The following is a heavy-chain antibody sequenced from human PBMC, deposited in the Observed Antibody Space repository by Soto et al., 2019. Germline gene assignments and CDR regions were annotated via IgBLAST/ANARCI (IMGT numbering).Heavy chain of an antibody. Sequence: WGSLRLSCAASGFTFSSYGMHWVRQAPGKGLEWVAVISYDGSNKYYADSVKGRFTISRDNSKNTLYLQMNSLRAEDTAVYYWAKDRLCAWFPVMAVWGKGSTDIV. CDR3: AKDRLCAWFPVMAV. J-gene: IGHJ6*04. CDR1: GFTFSSYG. D-gene: IGHD3-10*01. CDR2: ISYDGSNK. V-gene: IGHV3-30*18.